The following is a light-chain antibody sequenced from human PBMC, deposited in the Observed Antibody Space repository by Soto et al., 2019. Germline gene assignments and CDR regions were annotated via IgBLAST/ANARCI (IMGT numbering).Light chain of an antibody. CDR2: AAS. J-gene: IGKJ5*01. Sequence: EIVLTQAPGALSLAPGDRATLSCGASESIGDYLAWYQQRPGQAPRLLIYAASRRAAGTPHRFSGSGSERAFTLAISGLQPADFGVYYCQEYVTSPSITFGQGTRLEIK. V-gene: IGKV3-20*01. CDR1: ESIGDY. CDR3: QEYVTSPSIT.